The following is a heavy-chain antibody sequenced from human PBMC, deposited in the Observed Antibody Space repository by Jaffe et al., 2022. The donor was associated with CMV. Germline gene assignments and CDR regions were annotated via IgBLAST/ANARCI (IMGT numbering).Heavy chain of an antibody. CDR2: INPSGGST. V-gene: IGHV1-46*01. D-gene: IGHD3-10*01. J-gene: IGHJ6*03. Sequence: QVQLVQSGAEVKKPGASVKVSCKASGYTFTSYYMHWVRQAPGQGLEWMGIINPSGGSTSYAQKFQGRVTMTRDTSTSTVYMELSSLRSEDTAVYYCARDNEGSGSYYLSYSYYYYMDVWGKGTTVTVSS. CDR1: GYTFTSYY. CDR3: ARDNEGSGSYYLSYSYYYYMDV.